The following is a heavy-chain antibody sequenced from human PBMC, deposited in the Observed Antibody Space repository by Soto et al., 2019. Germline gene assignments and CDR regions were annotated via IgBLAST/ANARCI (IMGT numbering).Heavy chain of an antibody. V-gene: IGHV3-7*01. CDR2: IRQDGSEK. D-gene: IGHD2-15*01. CDR1: GFTFSSYW. J-gene: IGHJ4*02. Sequence: PGGSLRLSCAASGFTFSSYWMHWVRQAPGKGLEWVANIRQDGSEKYYVDSVEGRFTISRDNAKRSLWLQMSSLTTEDTAVYYRTRGREIEVVWGQGTLVTVSS. CDR3: TRGREIEVV.